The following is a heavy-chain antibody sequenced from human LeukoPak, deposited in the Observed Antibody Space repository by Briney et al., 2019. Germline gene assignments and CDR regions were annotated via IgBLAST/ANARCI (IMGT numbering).Heavy chain of an antibody. CDR3: ATYASPNMLTPYYFYH. CDR1: SDSISNYY. Sequence: SETLSLTCSVSSDSISNYYWSWIRQPPGEGLEWIGYVFYSGSTNYSPSLKSRVTISIDMSKNQFSLRLKSVTAADTALYYCATYASPNMLTPYYFYHWGQGILVTVSS. V-gene: IGHV4-59*01. D-gene: IGHD3-9*01. CDR2: VFYSGST. J-gene: IGHJ4*02.